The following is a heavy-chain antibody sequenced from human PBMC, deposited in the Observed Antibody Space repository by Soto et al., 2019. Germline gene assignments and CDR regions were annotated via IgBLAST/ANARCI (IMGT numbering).Heavy chain of an antibody. V-gene: IGHV3-30*18. CDR3: AKASGYCSSSTCSRLIYYYYGMDV. Sequence: GGSLRLSCGASGFTFTSYGMHWGRQAPGKGLEWVAVISYDGGDKYYADSVKGRFTISRDNSKNTLYLQMNSLRAEDTAVYYCAKASGYCSSSTCSRLIYYYYGMDVWGQGTTVTVSS. CDR2: ISYDGGDK. CDR1: GFTFTSYG. D-gene: IGHD2-2*01. J-gene: IGHJ6*02.